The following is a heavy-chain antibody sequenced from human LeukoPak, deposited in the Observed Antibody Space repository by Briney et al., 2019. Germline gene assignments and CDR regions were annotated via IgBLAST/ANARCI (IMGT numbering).Heavy chain of an antibody. Sequence: PGGSLRLSCAASGFTFSNAWMSWVRQAPGKGLQWVGRSKSKTDGGTTDYAAPVKGRFTISRDDSKNTLYLQMNSLKTEDTAVYYCTTEGYYGDYDIDYWGQGTLVTVSS. J-gene: IGHJ4*02. V-gene: IGHV3-15*01. D-gene: IGHD4-17*01. CDR1: GFTFSNAW. CDR3: TTEGYYGDYDIDY. CDR2: SKSKTDGGTT.